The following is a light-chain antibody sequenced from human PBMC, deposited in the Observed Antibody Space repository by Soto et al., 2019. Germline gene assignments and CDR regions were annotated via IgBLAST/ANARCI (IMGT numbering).Light chain of an antibody. CDR3: QHRSEWPVS. J-gene: IGKJ5*01. CDR1: QSVRSE. CDR2: EAS. V-gene: IGKV3-11*01. Sequence: EIVMTQSPASLSVSPGERVTLSCRASQSVRSELAWYQHKPGQAPRLLMSEASNRAAGIPARFSGSGSGTDFTLTITTLEPEDFAVYYCQHRSEWPVSFGQGTRLEI.